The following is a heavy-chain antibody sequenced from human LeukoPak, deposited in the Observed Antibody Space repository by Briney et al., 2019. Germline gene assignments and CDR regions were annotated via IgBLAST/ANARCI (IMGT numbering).Heavy chain of an antibody. CDR1: GGTVSNYP. D-gene: IGHD5-24*01. CDR2: IIPIYGTA. CDR3: ATHTGGYNYWWFDI. J-gene: IGHJ5*02. Sequence: SVKVSCKASGGTVSNYPIIWVRQAPGRGLEWLGGIIPIYGTANYALMFQGRITLSAHESTATAYMELRNLTSDDTAMYFCATHTGGYNYWWFDIWGQGTLVSVSS. V-gene: IGHV1-69*13.